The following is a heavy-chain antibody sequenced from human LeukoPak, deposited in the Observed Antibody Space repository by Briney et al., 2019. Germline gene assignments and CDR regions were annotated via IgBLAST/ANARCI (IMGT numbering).Heavy chain of an antibody. D-gene: IGHD6-19*01. CDR3: AKPIAVAGHWYFDL. Sequence: PGGSLRLSCAASGFTFSSYAVSWVRQAPGKGLEWVSAISGSGGSTYYADSVKGRFTISRDNSKNTLYLQMNSLRAEDTAVYYCAKPIAVAGHWYFDLWGRGTLVTVSS. CDR1: GFTFSSYA. V-gene: IGHV3-23*01. J-gene: IGHJ2*01. CDR2: ISGSGGST.